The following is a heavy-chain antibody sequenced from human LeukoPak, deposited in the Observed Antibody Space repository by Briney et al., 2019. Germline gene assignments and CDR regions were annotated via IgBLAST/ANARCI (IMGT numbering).Heavy chain of an antibody. D-gene: IGHD6-19*01. CDR3: AKVTSSGWYLGYFDY. Sequence: GGSLRLSCAASGFTFSSYAMSWVRQASGKGLEWVSAISGSGGSTYYADSVKGRFTISRDNSKNTLYLQMNSLRAEDTAVYYCAKVTSSGWYLGYFDYWGQGTLVTVPS. J-gene: IGHJ4*02. V-gene: IGHV3-23*01. CDR1: GFTFSSYA. CDR2: ISGSGGST.